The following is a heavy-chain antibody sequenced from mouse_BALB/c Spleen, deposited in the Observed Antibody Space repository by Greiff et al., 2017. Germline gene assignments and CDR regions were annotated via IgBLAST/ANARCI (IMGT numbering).Heavy chain of an antibody. J-gene: IGHJ3*01. D-gene: IGHD2-4*01. CDR2: IWGGGST. V-gene: IGHV2-6-4*01. Sequence: VKLMESGPGLVAPSQSLSITCTVSGFSLSRYSVHWVRQPPGKGLEWLGMIWGGGSTDYNSALKSRLSISKDNSKSQVFLKMNSLQTDDTAMYYCARNIDYDYDVGFAYWGQGTLVTVSA. CDR3: ARNIDYDYDVGFAY. CDR1: GFSLSRYS.